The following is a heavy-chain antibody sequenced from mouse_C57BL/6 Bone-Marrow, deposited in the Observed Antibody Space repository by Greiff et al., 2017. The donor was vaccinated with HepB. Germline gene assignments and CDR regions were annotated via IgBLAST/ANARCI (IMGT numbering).Heavy chain of an antibody. CDR3: ARRDYGSSSYAMDY. Sequence: VQLQESGAELARPGASVKLSCKASGYTFTSYGISWVKQRTGQGLEWIGEIYPRSGNTYYNEKFKGKATLTADKSSSTAYMELRSLTSEDSAVYFCARRDYGSSSYAMDYWGQGTSVTVSS. D-gene: IGHD1-1*01. V-gene: IGHV1-81*01. CDR2: IYPRSGNT. J-gene: IGHJ4*01. CDR1: GYTFTSYG.